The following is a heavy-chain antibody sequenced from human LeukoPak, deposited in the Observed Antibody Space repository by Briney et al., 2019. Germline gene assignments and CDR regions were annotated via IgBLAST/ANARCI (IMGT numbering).Heavy chain of an antibody. D-gene: IGHD3-9*01. Sequence: SETLSLTCTVSGGSISSYYWSWIRQPPGKGLEWIGYIYYSGSTNYNPSLKSRVTISVDTSKNQFSLKLSSVTAADTAVYYCARGTAAAVPFLTGWGQGTLVTVSS. CDR3: ARGTAAAVPFLTG. J-gene: IGHJ4*02. V-gene: IGHV4-59*01. CDR1: GGSISSYY. CDR2: IYYSGST.